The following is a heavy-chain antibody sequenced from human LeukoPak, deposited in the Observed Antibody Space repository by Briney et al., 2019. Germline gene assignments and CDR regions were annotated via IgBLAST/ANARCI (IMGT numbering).Heavy chain of an antibody. CDR2: TYYRSKWYN. D-gene: IGHD2-15*01. Sequence: SQTLSLTCAISGDSVSSNSAAWNWIRQFPSRGLEWLGRTYYRSKWYNDYAVSVKSRITINPDTSKNQFSLQLNSVTPEDTAVYYCAREVVVAATRGPYYYYGMDVWGQGTTVTVSS. CDR1: GDSVSSNSAA. J-gene: IGHJ6*02. CDR3: AREVVVAATRGPYYYYGMDV. V-gene: IGHV6-1*01.